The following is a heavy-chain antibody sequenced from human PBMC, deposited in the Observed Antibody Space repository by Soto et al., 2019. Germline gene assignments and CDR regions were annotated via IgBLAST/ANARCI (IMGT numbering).Heavy chain of an antibody. V-gene: IGHV4-59*08. CDR2: IYYSGST. CDR3: ARLAYSGYEGYYYYYYMDV. D-gene: IGHD5-12*01. CDR1: GGSISSYY. J-gene: IGHJ6*03. Sequence: SETLSLTCPVSGGSISSYYWSLIRQPPGKGLEWIGYIYYSGSTNYNPSLKSRVTISVDTSKNQFSLKLSSVTAADTAVYYCARLAYSGYEGYYYYYYMDVWGKGTTVTVSS.